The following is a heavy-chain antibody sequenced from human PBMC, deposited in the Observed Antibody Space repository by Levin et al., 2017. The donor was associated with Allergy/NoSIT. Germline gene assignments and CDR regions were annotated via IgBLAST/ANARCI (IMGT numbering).Heavy chain of an antibody. CDR2: INPHSGDT. D-gene: IGHD3-22*01. CDR3: ARDLYNDDSVFGY. Sequence: GESLKISCKASRYIFSDYFIHWVRQAPGQGLEWMGWINPHSGDTKYAQEFQGRVTMTRDTSISTAYMELTRLTSDDTAVYYCARDLYNDDSVFGYWGQGTLVNVCS. V-gene: IGHV1-2*02. CDR1: RYIFSDYF. J-gene: IGHJ4*02.